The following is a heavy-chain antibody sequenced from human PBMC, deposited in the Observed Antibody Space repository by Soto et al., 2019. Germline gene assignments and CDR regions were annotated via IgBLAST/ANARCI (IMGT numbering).Heavy chain of an antibody. CDR3: AKDMKWGGMTTIHYFDS. J-gene: IGHJ4*02. CDR1: GFTADDYA. D-gene: IGHD4-17*01. V-gene: IGHV3-9*02. CDR2: ISSNSDTI. Sequence: EVQLVESGGGLVQPGRSLRLSCVASGFTADDYALHWVRQAPGKGLEWVSGISSNSDTIHYADSVKGRFAISRDNAKNSVFLQMNSLRPEDTAVYYCAKDMKWGGMTTIHYFDSWGQGTLVTVSS.